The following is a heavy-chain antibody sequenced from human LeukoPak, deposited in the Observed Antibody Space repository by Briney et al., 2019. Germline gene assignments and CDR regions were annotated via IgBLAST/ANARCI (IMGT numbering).Heavy chain of an antibody. CDR3: AKETYDFWSDYYFDY. Sequence: GRSLRLSCAASGFTFSRYGMHWVRQAPGKGLEWVAVISYDGSNKYSADSVKGRFTISRDNSKNTLYLQMNSLRAEDTAVYYCAKETYDFWSDYYFDYWGQGTLVTVSS. CDR1: GFTFSRYG. J-gene: IGHJ4*02. V-gene: IGHV3-30*18. D-gene: IGHD3-3*01. CDR2: ISYDGSNK.